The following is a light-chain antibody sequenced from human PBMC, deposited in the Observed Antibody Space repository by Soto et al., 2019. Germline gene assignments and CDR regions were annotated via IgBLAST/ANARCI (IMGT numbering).Light chain of an antibody. CDR2: GVS. J-gene: IGKJ1*01. V-gene: IGKV3-15*01. Sequence: VLTQSPATLSVSPGERAALSCRASQSIGNNLAWYQQKPGQTPRLLIYGVSTRATGVPARFSGSGSETAFTLTISSLQSEDFAVYYCQQYDNWPPWTFGQGTKV. CDR1: QSIGNN. CDR3: QQYDNWPPWT.